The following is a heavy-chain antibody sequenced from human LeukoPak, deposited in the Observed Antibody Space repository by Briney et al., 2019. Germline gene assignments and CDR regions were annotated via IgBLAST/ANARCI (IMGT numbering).Heavy chain of an antibody. CDR1: GGTFSSYA. J-gene: IGHJ6*04. CDR2: INPNSGGT. V-gene: IGHV1-2*02. Sequence: ASVKVSCKASGGTFSSYAISWVRQAPGQGLEWMGWINPNSGGTHYAKKFQGRVTMTRDTSISTAYMELSSLRSDDTAMYYCARDCSSSRCYSWGKGTTVTVSS. D-gene: IGHD2-2*01. CDR3: ARDCSSSRCYS.